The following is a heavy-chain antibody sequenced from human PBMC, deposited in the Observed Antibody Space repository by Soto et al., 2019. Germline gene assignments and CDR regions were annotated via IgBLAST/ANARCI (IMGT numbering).Heavy chain of an antibody. CDR3: TTENKDLWTCYPNSFDY. J-gene: IGHJ4*02. CDR1: GFTFSNAW. D-gene: IGHD3-3*01. CDR2: IKSKTDGGTT. V-gene: IGHV3-15*07. Sequence: GGSLRLSFAASGFTFSNAWMNWFRQAPEKGLEWVGRIKSKTDGGTTDYAAPVKGRFTISRDDSKNTLYLQMNSLKTEDTAVYYCTTENKDLWTCYPNSFDYWGQGTLVTVSS.